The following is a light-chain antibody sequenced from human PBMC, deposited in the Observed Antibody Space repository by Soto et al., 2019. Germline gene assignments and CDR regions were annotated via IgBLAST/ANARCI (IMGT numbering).Light chain of an antibody. CDR1: QSISSW. Sequence: SQMTQSPSTLSASVGERVTITCRASQSISSWFAWYQQKPGKAPKLLIFDASSLESGVPSRFSGSGSGTEFTLTISSLQPDDFATYYCQHYNSYSEAFGQGTKVDIK. CDR3: QHYNSYSEA. CDR2: DAS. V-gene: IGKV1-5*01. J-gene: IGKJ1*01.